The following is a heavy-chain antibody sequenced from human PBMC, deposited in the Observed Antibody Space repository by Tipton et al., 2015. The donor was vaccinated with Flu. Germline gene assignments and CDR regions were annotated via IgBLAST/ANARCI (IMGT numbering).Heavy chain of an antibody. Sequence: TLSLTCAVYGGSFSGYYWSWIRQPPGKGLEWIGEINHSGSTDYNPSLKSRVTISVDTPKNQFSLKLSSVTAADTAVYYCARGHTAMVGSLYYYGMDVWGQGTTVTVSS. V-gene: IGHV4-34*01. CDR1: GGSFSGYY. J-gene: IGHJ6*02. CDR2: INHSGST. CDR3: ARGHTAMVGSLYYYGMDV. D-gene: IGHD5-18*01.